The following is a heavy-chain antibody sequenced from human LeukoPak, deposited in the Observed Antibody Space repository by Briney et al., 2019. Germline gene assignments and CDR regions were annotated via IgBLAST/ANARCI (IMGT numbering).Heavy chain of an antibody. D-gene: IGHD3-16*02. V-gene: IGHV4-59*08. CDR2: IYYSGST. J-gene: IGHJ4*02. CDR3: ARLSSFWGSYRQGFDY. CDR1: GGSISSYY. Sequence: PSETLSLTCTVSGGSISSYYWSWIRQPPGKGLEWIGYIYYSGSTNYNPSLKSRVTISVDTSKNQFSLKLSSVTAADTAVYYCARLSSFWGSYRQGFDYWGQGTLVTVSS.